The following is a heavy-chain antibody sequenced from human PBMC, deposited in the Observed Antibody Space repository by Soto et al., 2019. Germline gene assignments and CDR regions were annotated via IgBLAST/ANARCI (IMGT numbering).Heavy chain of an antibody. D-gene: IGHD3-16*02. V-gene: IGHV1-46*01. CDR1: GYTFTSYY. J-gene: IGHJ4*02. CDR3: ARARRRDYDYVWGSYPLGY. CDR2: INPSGGST. Sequence: QVQLVQSGAEVKKPGASVKVSCKASGYTFTSYYMHWVRQAPGQGLEWMGIINPSGGSTSYAQKCQGRVTMTRDTSTSTVYMELSSLRSEDTAVYYCARARRRDYDYVWGSYPLGYWGQGTLVTVSS.